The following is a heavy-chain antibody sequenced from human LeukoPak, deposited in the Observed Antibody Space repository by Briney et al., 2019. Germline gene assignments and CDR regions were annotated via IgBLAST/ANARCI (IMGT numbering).Heavy chain of an antibody. CDR1: GFPFSNYA. Sequence: PGTSLRLSCAASGFPFSNYAMHWVRQAPGKGLEYVSAIVSNGDSTYYADSVKGRFTISRDNAKNTLYLQMSSLRPDDTAVYYCVNPGWYYDSSGYSYYYGMDVWGQGTTVTVSS. J-gene: IGHJ6*02. CDR2: IVSNGDST. D-gene: IGHD3-22*01. CDR3: VNPGWYYDSSGYSYYYGMDV. V-gene: IGHV3-64D*09.